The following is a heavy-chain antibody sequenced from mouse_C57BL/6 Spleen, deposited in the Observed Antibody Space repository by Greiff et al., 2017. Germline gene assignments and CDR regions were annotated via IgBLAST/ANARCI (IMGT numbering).Heavy chain of an antibody. CDR3: ARGSDGYYAMDY. CDR1: GYTFTSYW. V-gene: IGHV1-53*01. Sequence: QVQLQQPGTELVKPGASVRLSCTASGYTFTSYWMHWVKQRPGQGLEWIGNISPSNGGTNYNEKFKSKATLTVDKSSTTAYMQLSSLTSEDSAVDYCARGSDGYYAMDYWGQGTSVTVSS. D-gene: IGHD3-2*02. CDR2: ISPSNGGT. J-gene: IGHJ4*01.